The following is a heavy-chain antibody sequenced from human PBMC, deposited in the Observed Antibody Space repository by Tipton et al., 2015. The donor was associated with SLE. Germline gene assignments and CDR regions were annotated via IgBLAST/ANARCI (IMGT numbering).Heavy chain of an antibody. Sequence: TLSLTCTVSGGSISSGYYWGWIRQPPGKGLEWIGSIYHSGSTYYNPSLKSRVTISVDTSKNQFSLKLSSVTAADTAVYYCARRAVALNPFDYWGQGTLVTVSS. CDR3: ARRAVALNPFDY. D-gene: IGHD6-19*01. V-gene: IGHV4-38-2*02. CDR2: IYHSGST. CDR1: GGSISSGYY. J-gene: IGHJ4*02.